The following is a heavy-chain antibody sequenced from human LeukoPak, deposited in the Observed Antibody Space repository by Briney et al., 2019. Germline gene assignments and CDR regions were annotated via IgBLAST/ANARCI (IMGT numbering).Heavy chain of an antibody. Sequence: SETLSLTCIVSGGSISSSSYYWGWIRQPPGKGLEWIGSIYYSGSTYYNPSLKSRVTISVDTSKNQFSLKLSSVTAADTAVYYCARGPDYGDYARPDYYYYGMDVWGQGTTVTVSS. J-gene: IGHJ6*02. V-gene: IGHV4-39*07. D-gene: IGHD4-17*01. CDR2: IYYSGST. CDR3: ARGPDYGDYARPDYYYYGMDV. CDR1: GGSISSSSYY.